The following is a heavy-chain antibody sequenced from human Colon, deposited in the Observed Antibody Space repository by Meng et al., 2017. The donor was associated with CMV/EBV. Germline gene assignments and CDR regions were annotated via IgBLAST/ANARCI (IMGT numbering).Heavy chain of an antibody. CDR3: AKEGVGRGDPFDH. CDR1: GFTLKTYM. D-gene: IGHD3-3*01. CDR2: LGGSGGIT. Sequence: GGSLRLSCVASGFTLKTYMMTWVRQAPGKGLEWVAGLGGSGGITLYADSVKGRFTISRDFSKNTLYLQMTGLRADDSAIYYCAKEGVGRGDPFDHWGQGTLVIVSS. J-gene: IGHJ5*02. V-gene: IGHV3-23*01.